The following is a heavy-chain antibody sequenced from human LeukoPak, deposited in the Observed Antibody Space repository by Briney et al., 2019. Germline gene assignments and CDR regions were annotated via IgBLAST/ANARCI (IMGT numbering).Heavy chain of an antibody. Sequence: PGGSLRLSCEASGFSFSNYFMSWIRQAPGKGLEWVSGISWNRGSIGYADSVKGRFTISRDNAKNSLYLQMNSLRADDMALYYCAKGARLRANSYYFDSWGQGTLVTVSS. CDR2: ISWNRGSI. V-gene: IGHV3-9*03. J-gene: IGHJ4*02. CDR3: AKGARLRANSYYFDS. D-gene: IGHD5-12*01. CDR1: GFSFSNYF.